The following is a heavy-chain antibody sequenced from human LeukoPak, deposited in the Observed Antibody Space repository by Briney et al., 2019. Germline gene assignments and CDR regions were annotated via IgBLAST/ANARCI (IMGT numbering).Heavy chain of an antibody. CDR3: ARGPLPSYYDFWSGYYNSLDY. J-gene: IGHJ4*02. D-gene: IGHD3-3*01. CDR1: GGSISSYY. Sequence: SETLSLTCTVSGGSISSYYWSWIRQPAGKGLEWIGRIYTSGSTNYNPSLKSRVTMSVDTSKNQFSLKLSSVTAADTAVYYCARGPLPSYYDFWSGYYNSLDYWGQGTLVTVSS. V-gene: IGHV4-4*07. CDR2: IYTSGST.